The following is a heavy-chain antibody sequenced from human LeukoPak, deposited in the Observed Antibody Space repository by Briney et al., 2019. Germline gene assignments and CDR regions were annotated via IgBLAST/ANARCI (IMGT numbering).Heavy chain of an antibody. Sequence: PGGSLRLSCAASGFTFSNAWMSWVRQAPGKGLEWVGRIKSKTDGGTTDYAAPVKGRFTISRDDSKNTLYLQMNSLKTEDTAVYYCTTNEYSYGCWYYYMDVWGKGTTVTVSS. J-gene: IGHJ6*03. D-gene: IGHD5-18*01. V-gene: IGHV3-15*01. CDR2: IKSKTDGGTT. CDR1: GFTFSNAW. CDR3: TTNEYSYGCWYYYMDV.